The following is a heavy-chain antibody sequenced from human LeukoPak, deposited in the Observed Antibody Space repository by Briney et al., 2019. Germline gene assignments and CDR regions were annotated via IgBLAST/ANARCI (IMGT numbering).Heavy chain of an antibody. CDR3: ASSSSGWYNFDY. D-gene: IGHD6-19*01. CDR2: IRASGGST. Sequence: GGSLRLSCAASGFTFSSYAMSWVRQAPGKGLEWVAAIRASGGSTFYADSVWGRFTISRDNSKNTLDLQMNNLRAEDTAVYYCASSSSGWYNFDYWGQGTLVTVSS. CDR1: GFTFSSYA. V-gene: IGHV3-23*01. J-gene: IGHJ4*02.